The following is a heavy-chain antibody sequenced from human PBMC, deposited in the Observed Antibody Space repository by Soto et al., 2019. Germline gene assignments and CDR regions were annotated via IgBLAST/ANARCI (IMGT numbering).Heavy chain of an antibody. J-gene: IGHJ1*01. CDR2: VFDSGST. V-gene: IGHV4-59*12. D-gene: IGHD2-15*01. Sequence: QVQLQESGPGLMKPSETLSLTCTVSGGSMSGYHWTWIRQSPGKELEFIGSVFDSGSTKSNPSLRSRVAISIDASKSQFSLTLSSVTAADTAVYYCASCLNSAGSCLRFLRWGQGTLVTVSS. CDR3: ASCLNSAGSCLRFLR. CDR1: GGSMSGYH.